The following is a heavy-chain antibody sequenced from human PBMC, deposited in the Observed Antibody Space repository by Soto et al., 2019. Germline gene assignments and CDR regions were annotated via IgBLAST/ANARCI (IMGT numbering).Heavy chain of an antibody. CDR1: GFTFTSSA. CDR2: IVVGSGNT. Sequence: GASVKVSCKASGFTFTSSAVQWVRQAHGQRLEWIGWIVVGSGNTNYAQKFQERVTITRDMSTSTAYMELSSLRSEDTAVYYCAADQRILWSPYYGMDVWGQGTTVTVSS. CDR3: AADQRILWSPYYGMDV. J-gene: IGHJ6*02. D-gene: IGHD2-15*01. V-gene: IGHV1-58*01.